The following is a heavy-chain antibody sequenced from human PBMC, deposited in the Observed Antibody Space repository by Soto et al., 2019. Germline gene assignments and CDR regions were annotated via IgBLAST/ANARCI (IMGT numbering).Heavy chain of an antibody. J-gene: IGHJ4*02. Sequence: QVQLVESGGGVVQPGRSLRLSCAASGFTFSSYAMHWVRQAPGKWLEWVAVISYDGSNKYYADSVKGRFTISRDNSKNTLYLQMNGLRAEDTAVYYCERDYYDSSGYSYWGQGTLVTVSS. CDR3: ERDYYDSSGYSY. V-gene: IGHV3-30-3*01. CDR1: GFTFSSYA. D-gene: IGHD3-22*01. CDR2: ISYDGSNK.